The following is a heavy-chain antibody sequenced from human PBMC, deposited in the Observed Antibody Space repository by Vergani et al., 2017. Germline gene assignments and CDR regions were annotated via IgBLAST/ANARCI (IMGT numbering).Heavy chain of an antibody. Sequence: QVQLVQSGAEVKKPGSSVKVSCKASGGTFSSYAISWVRQAPGQGLEWMGRIIPILGIANYAQKFQGRVTITADKSTSTAYMELSSLRSEDTAVYYCAGERVEVWGSYHLDYWGQGTLVTVSS. J-gene: IGHJ4*02. V-gene: IGHV1-69*04. CDR2: IIPILGIA. CDR1: GGTFSSYA. CDR3: AGERVEVWGSYHLDY. D-gene: IGHD1-26*01.